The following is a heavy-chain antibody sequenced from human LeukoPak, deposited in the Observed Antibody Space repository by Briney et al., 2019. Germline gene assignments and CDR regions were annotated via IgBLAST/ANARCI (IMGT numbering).Heavy chain of an antibody. Sequence: SETLSLTCTVSGGSISSYYWSWIRQPPGKGLEWIGYIYYSGSTNYNPSLKSRVTISVDTSKNQFSLKLSSVTAADTAVYYCARRGCSGGSCYYYYGMDVWGQGTTVTVSS. CDR3: ARRGCSGGSCYYYYGMDV. V-gene: IGHV4-59*01. CDR2: IYYSGST. J-gene: IGHJ6*02. D-gene: IGHD2-15*01. CDR1: GGSISSYY.